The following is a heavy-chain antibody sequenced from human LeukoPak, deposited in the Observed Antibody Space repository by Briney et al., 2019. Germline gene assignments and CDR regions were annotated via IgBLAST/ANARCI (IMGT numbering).Heavy chain of an antibody. CDR1: GFTFSSYW. CDR3: SRDNAAVPGGDY. Sequence: GGSLRLSCAASGFTFSSYWMSWVRQAPGKGLEWVANIKQDGGESAYVASVKGRFTISRDNANNFLYLQMNNLRVEDTAVYYCSRDNAAVPGGDYWGQGVLVTVS. D-gene: IGHD3-16*01. CDR2: IKQDGGES. J-gene: IGHJ4*02. V-gene: IGHV3-7*01.